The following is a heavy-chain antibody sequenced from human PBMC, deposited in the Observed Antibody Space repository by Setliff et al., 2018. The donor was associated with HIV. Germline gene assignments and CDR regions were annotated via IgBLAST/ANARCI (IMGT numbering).Heavy chain of an antibody. D-gene: IGHD4-17*01. J-gene: IGHJ5*02. V-gene: IGHV7-4-1*02. CDR3: ARALYGDYGGDINWFDP. CDR2: INTNTGSP. Sequence: ASVKVSCKASGYTFINYAMNWVRQAPGQGLEWMGWINTNTGSPTYAQAFTGRFVFSVDTSVTTAYLQISSLKAEGTAVYYCARALYGDYGGDINWFDPWGQGTLVTVS. CDR1: GYTFINYA.